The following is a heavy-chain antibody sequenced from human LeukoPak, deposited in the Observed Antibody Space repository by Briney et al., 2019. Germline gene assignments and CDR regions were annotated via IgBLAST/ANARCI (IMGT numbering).Heavy chain of an antibody. V-gene: IGHV1-18*01. CDR2: ISAYNGNT. CDR3: ARGLQENLAWLTAFSAFDI. J-gene: IGHJ3*02. Sequence: ASVKVSCKTSGYTFTSYGISWVRQAPGQGLEWMGWISAYNGNTNYAQRVQGRVTMTTDTSTSTAYMELGSLRSDDTAVYYCARGLQENLAWLTAFSAFDIWGQGTMVTVSS. D-gene: IGHD6-19*01. CDR1: GYTFTSYG.